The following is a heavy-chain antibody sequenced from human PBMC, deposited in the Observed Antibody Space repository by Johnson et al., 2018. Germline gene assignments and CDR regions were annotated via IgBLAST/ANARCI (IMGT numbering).Heavy chain of an antibody. Sequence: QVQLQESGPGLVKPSQTLSLTCTVSGASISRGAYYWTWIRQHPGKGLEWIGYISYSGSTYQNPSPKRRVIIPVDPSKYQFALKLKSVTAADTAVYFCARDDPQSGYGMDVWGQGTTVTVSS. CDR3: ARDDPQSGYGMDV. J-gene: IGHJ6*02. CDR1: GASISRGAYY. CDR2: ISYSGST. V-gene: IGHV4-31*03.